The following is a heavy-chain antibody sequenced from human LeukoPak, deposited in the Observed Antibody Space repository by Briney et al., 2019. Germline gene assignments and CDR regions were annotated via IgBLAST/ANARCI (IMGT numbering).Heavy chain of an antibody. Sequence: GASVKVSCKASGGTFSSYAISWVRQAPGQGLEWMGGIIPIFGTANYAQKFQGRVTITADESTSTAYMELSSLRSEDTAVYYCARGARDFWSGYHQAPFDYWGQGTLVTVSS. CDR3: ARGARDFWSGYHQAPFDY. CDR1: GGTFSSYA. CDR2: IIPIFGTA. D-gene: IGHD3-3*01. V-gene: IGHV1-69*13. J-gene: IGHJ4*02.